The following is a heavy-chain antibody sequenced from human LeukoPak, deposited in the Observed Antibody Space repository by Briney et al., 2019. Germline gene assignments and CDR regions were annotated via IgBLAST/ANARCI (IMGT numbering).Heavy chain of an antibody. V-gene: IGHV3-21*01. CDR1: GFTFSDYT. CDR3: VRGEYSYGPLDYYYYMDV. CDR2: ICYSSSYI. J-gene: IGHJ6*03. Sequence: GVSLTLSCAASGFTFSDYTMNWLRQAPGKGLEWVSSICYSSSYIYYADSVKGRFTISRDNAKNSLSLQMKSLRAEDTAVYYCVRGEYSYGPLDYYYYMDVWGKGTTVTVSS. D-gene: IGHD5-18*01.